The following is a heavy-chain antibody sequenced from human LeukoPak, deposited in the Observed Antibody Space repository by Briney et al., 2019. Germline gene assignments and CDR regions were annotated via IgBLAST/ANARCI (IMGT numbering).Heavy chain of an antibody. D-gene: IGHD2-2*01. CDR2: ISGDSRYI. J-gene: IGHJ4*02. CDR1: GFTFSSYA. V-gene: IGHV3-21*01. Sequence: GGSLRLSCAASGFTFSSYAMSWVRQAPGKGLEWVSAISGDSRYIYYADSVRGRFTISRDNAENSLYLQMNSLRVEDTAVYYCARAPTVLVGYCSSSSCQADYWGQGTLVTVSS. CDR3: ARAPTVLVGYCSSSSCQADY.